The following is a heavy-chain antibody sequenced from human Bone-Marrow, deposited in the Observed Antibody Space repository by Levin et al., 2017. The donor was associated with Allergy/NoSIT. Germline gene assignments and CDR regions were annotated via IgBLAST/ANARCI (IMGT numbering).Heavy chain of an antibody. J-gene: IGHJ4*02. CDR2: IKTDGRTT. V-gene: IGHV3-74*01. CDR3: ADIGQDY. CDR1: GFTFSNHW. D-gene: IGHD2-15*01. Sequence: PGGSLRLSCATSGFTFSNHWMNWVRQTPGKGLVWVSLIKTDGRTTGYADAVKGRFTISRDNAKNTLYLQMNSLKVEDTGVYYCADIGQDYWGQGTLVTVSS.